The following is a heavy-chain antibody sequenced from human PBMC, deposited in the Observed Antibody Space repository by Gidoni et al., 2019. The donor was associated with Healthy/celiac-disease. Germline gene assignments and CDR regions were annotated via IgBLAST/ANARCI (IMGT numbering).Heavy chain of an antibody. CDR3: ARDGAPRWYCSGDSCPGAFDI. J-gene: IGHJ3*02. V-gene: IGHV1-46*01. D-gene: IGHD2-15*01. CDR2: INPRGGST. Sequence: QVQLVQSGAEVKKPGASVKVSCKASGYTFTSYYMHWVRKGPGQGHEWMGIINPRGGSTSYGEKFQGRVTMTRDTSTSTVYMELSSLRSEDTAVYYCARDGAPRWYCSGDSCPGAFDIWGQGTMVTVSS. CDR1: GYTFTSYY.